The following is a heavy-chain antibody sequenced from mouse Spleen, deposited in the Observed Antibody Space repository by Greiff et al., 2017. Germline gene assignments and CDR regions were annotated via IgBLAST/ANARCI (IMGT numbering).Heavy chain of an antibody. CDR3: ARHNYEAMDY. V-gene: IGHV5-9-3*01. Sequence: DVHLVESGGGLVKPGGSLKLSCAASGFTFSSYAMSWVRQTPEKRLEWVATISSGGSYTYYPDSVKGRFTISRDNAKNTLYLQMSSLRSEDTAMYYCARHNYEAMDYWGQGTSVTVSS. D-gene: IGHD2-4*01. CDR1: GFTFSSYA. CDR2: ISSGGSYT. J-gene: IGHJ4*01.